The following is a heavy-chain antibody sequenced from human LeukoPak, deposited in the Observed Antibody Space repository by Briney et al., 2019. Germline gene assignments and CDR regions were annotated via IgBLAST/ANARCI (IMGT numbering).Heavy chain of an antibody. J-gene: IGHJ4*02. CDR3: STGGRARELLRVDY. Sequence: GGSLRPSCAASGFTFSNAWMSWVRQAPGKGLEWVGHIKSKTDGGTTDYAAPVKGRFTISRDDSKNTLYLQMNSLKTEDTAVYYCSTGGRARELLRVDYWGQGALVTVSS. CDR1: GFTFSNAW. V-gene: IGHV3-15*01. D-gene: IGHD1-26*01. CDR2: IKSKTDGGTT.